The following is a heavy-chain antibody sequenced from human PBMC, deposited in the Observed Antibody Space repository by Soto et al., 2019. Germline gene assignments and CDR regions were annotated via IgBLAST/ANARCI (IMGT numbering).Heavy chain of an antibody. V-gene: IGHV1-69*06. CDR3: ARGMGSVAYDFLSGSVYYYLMDV. J-gene: IGHJ6*02. Sequence: QVPLVQSGAEVKRPGSSVKVSCTASGGTFSEYAVSWVRQAPGQGLEWLGGIIPIFKTTNYAQRFQGRVTITADKSTTTVYMELSSLRSEDTAIYYCARGMGSVAYDFLSGSVYYYLMDVWGQGTTVTVSS. CDR1: GGTFSEYA. CDR2: IIPIFKTT. D-gene: IGHD3-3*01.